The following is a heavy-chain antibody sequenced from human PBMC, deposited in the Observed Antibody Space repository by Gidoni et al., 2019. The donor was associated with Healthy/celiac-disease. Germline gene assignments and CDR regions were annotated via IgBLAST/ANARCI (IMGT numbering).Heavy chain of an antibody. J-gene: IGHJ3*02. V-gene: IGHV3-48*01. Sequence: EVQLVESGGGLVQPGVSLSTFCAPSGFTISSYCMYWVRQAPGKGLEWVSCISSSSSNVHYADSVKGRFTVSRDNAKNSLYLQMNSLRVEDTAAYFCVRVARSWTPWDAFDIWGQGTMVTVSS. CDR3: VRVARSWTPWDAFDI. D-gene: IGHD3-10*01. CDR2: ISSSSSNV. CDR1: GFTISSYC.